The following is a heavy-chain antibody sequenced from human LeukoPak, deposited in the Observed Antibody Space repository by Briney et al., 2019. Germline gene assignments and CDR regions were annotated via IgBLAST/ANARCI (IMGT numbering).Heavy chain of an antibody. CDR3: AKGDTTVTTYYFDY. CDR1: GFTFDDYA. V-gene: IGHV3-9*03. J-gene: IGHJ4*02. D-gene: IGHD4-17*01. Sequence: PGRPLRLSCAASGFTFDDYAMHWVRQAPGKGLEWASGISWNSGSIGYADSVKGRFTISRDNAKNSLYLQMNSLRAEDMALYYCAKGDTTVTTYYFDYWGQGTLVTVSS. CDR2: ISWNSGSI.